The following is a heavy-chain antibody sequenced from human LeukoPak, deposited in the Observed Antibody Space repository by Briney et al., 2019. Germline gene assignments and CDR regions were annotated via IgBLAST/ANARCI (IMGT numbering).Heavy chain of an antibody. Sequence: GGSLRLSCAASGFTFDDYAMHWVRQAPGKGLEWVSGISWNSGSIGYADSVKGRFTISRDNAKSSLYLQMNGLRAEDTALYYCAKDMRDYYYYGMDVWGQGTTVTVSS. CDR3: AKDMRDYYYYGMDV. J-gene: IGHJ6*02. CDR1: GFTFDDYA. CDR2: ISWNSGSI. V-gene: IGHV3-9*01.